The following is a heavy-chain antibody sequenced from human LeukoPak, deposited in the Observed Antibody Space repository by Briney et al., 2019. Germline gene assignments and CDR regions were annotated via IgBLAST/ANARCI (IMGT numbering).Heavy chain of an antibody. CDR1: GFTFNRNA. V-gene: IGHV3-33*08. CDR3: TRENGGDGYRGGTFDI. CDR2: IWYDGSKQ. D-gene: IGHD5-24*01. J-gene: IGHJ3*02. Sequence: GGSLRLSCAASGFTFNRNAISWVRQAPGKGLEWVAGIWYDGSKQVYTDSVKGRFTISRDNSKNTVDLQMDSLRAEDTAVYYCTRENGGDGYRGGTFDIWGQGTMVTVSS.